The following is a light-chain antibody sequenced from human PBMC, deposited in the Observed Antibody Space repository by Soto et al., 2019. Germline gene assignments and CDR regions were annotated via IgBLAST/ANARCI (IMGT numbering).Light chain of an antibody. Sequence: AIKMSQSPSSLSASIGDRVTITCRATQGIRNELGWYQQKPGKAPKLLIYAASSLQSGVPSRFSGSASGTDFTLTISSLQPEDFATYYCLQDYNYPRAFGQGTKVDIK. CDR3: LQDYNYPRA. V-gene: IGKV1-6*01. CDR2: AAS. CDR1: QGIRNE. J-gene: IGKJ1*01.